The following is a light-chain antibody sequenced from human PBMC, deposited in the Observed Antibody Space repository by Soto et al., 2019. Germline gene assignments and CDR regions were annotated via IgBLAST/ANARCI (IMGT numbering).Light chain of an antibody. V-gene: IGKV3-11*01. J-gene: IGKJ5*01. CDR2: DAS. Sequence: IVLTQSPGTLSLSPGERATLSCRASQSVTRYLAWYQQKPGQAPRLLIFDASKRATGIPARFSGSGSGTHFTLTISRLEPEDFAVYYCQHYVTSLTTFGQGTRLEIK. CDR1: QSVTRY. CDR3: QHYVTSLTT.